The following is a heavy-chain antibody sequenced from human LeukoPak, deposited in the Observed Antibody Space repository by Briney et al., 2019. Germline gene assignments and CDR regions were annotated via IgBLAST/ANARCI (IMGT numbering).Heavy chain of an antibody. CDR3: ARAWFGYSYGFYYYYYMDV. Sequence: ASVKVSCKASGYTFTSYAITWVRQAPGQGLEWMGWISSYNGNTNYAQKLQGRVTMTTETSTSTAYMELRSLRSDDTAVYYCARAWFGYSYGFYYYYYMDVWGKGTTVTVSS. J-gene: IGHJ6*03. CDR2: ISSYNGNT. D-gene: IGHD5-18*01. CDR1: GYTFTSYA. V-gene: IGHV1-18*01.